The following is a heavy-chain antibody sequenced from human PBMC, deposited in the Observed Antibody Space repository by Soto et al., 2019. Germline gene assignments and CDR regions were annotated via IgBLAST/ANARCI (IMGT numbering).Heavy chain of an antibody. CDR1: GFSFGSYA. V-gene: IGHV3-23*01. D-gene: IGHD3-3*01. CDR3: ARWSYLDY. J-gene: IGHJ4*02. Sequence: QSGGALRLSCAASGFSFGSYALSWVRQAPGKGLEWVSTISGSGGKTFYADSVKGRFSISRDTSQNTLYLQMNSLRADDTAIYYCARWSYLDYWGQGTRVTVSS. CDR2: ISGSGGKT.